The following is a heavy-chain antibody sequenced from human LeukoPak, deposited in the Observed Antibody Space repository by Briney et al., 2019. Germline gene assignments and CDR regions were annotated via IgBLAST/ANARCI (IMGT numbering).Heavy chain of an antibody. D-gene: IGHD1-26*01. CDR2: IYYSGST. V-gene: IGHV4-59*01. CDR1: GGSISSYY. J-gene: IGHJ4*02. Sequence: PSETLSLTCTVSGGSISSYYWSWVRQPPGKGLEWIGYIYYSGSTNYNPSLKSRVTMSVDTSKNQFSLKLSSVTAADTAVYYCVRGGIVGSTARIPLFDYWGQGTLVAVSS. CDR3: VRGGIVGSTARIPLFDY.